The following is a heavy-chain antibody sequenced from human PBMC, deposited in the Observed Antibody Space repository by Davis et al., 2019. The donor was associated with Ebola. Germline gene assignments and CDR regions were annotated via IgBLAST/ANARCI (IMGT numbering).Heavy chain of an antibody. J-gene: IGHJ3*02. CDR2: INHSGST. CDR3: ARGSMDTAAGAFDI. CDR1: GGSFSGYY. D-gene: IGHD5-18*01. Sequence: PSETLSLTCAVYGGSFSGYYWSWIRQPPGKGLEWIGEINHSGSTNYNPSLKSRVTISVDTSKNQFSLKLSSVTAADTAVYYCARGSMDTAAGAFDIWGQGTMVTVSS. V-gene: IGHV4-34*01.